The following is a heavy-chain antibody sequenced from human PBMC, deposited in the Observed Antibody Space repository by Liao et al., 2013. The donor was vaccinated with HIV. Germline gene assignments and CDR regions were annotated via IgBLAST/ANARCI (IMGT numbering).Heavy chain of an antibody. D-gene: IGHD1-26*01. J-gene: IGHJ2*01. CDR1: GGSISSGDYY. V-gene: IGHV4-39*07. Sequence: QVQLQQWGAGLLKPSETLSLTCTVSGGSISSGDYYWSWIRQPPGRAEWIGSIYYSGSTNYNPSLKSRVTISVDTSKNQFSLKLSSVTAADTAVYYCARVQWEPAPNWYSDLWGRGTLVIVSS. CDR3: ARVQWEPAPNWYSDL. CDR2: IYYSGST.